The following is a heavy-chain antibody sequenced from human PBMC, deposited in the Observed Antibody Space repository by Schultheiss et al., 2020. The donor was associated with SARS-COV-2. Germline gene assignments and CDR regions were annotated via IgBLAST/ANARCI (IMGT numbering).Heavy chain of an antibody. CDR1: GGSISSSSYY. CDR3: ARHDYSSGWNDAFDI. V-gene: IGHV4-39*01. Sequence: SCTVSGGSISSSSYYWGWIRQPPGKGLEWIGSIYYSGSTYYNPSLKSRVTISVDTSKNQFSLKLSSVTAADTAVYYCARHDYSSGWNDAFDIWGQGTMVTVSS. CDR2: IYYSGST. J-gene: IGHJ3*02. D-gene: IGHD6-19*01.